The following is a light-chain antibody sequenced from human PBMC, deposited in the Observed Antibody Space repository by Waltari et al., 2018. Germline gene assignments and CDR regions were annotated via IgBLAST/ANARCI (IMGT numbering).Light chain of an antibody. CDR3: QQSFSRPYT. CDR2: LTS. J-gene: IGKJ2*01. CDR1: QNIGTF. Sequence: DIQMTQSPSSLSASVGDTVTISCRASQNIGTFLNWYQQKPGKAPKLLIYLTSTFLSGVPSRFSGSGFGTDFTLTINSLQPDDFATYHCQQSFSRPYTFGQGTKLHIK. V-gene: IGKV1-39*01.